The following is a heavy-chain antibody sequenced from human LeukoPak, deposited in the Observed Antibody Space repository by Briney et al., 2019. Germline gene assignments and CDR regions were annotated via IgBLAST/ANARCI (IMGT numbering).Heavy chain of an antibody. Sequence: PSETLSLTCTVSGGSISSGGYYWSWIRQHPGKGLEWIGYIYYSGSTYYNPPLKSRVTISVDTSKNQFSLKLSSVTAADTAVYYCARVTSDAFDIWGQGTMVTVSS. CDR2: IYYSGST. CDR1: GGSISSGGYY. V-gene: IGHV4-31*03. D-gene: IGHD1-14*01. CDR3: ARVTSDAFDI. J-gene: IGHJ3*02.